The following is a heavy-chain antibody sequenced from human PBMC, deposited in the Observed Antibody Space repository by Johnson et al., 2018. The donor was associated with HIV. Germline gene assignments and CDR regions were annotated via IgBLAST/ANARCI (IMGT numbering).Heavy chain of an antibody. CDR2: ISFDGNNR. V-gene: IGHV3-30-3*01. J-gene: IGHJ3*02. Sequence: QVQLVESGGGVVQPGRSLRLSCAASGFTFSSNPMHWVRQAPGKGLEWVAVISFDGNNRSYADPVKGRFTISRDNSKNSLYLQLNSLRVEDTALYYCAKDGDDGDEADGTKGAFDIWGQGTMVTVSS. D-gene: IGHD2-2*01. CDR1: GFTFSSNP. CDR3: AKDGDDGDEADGTKGAFDI.